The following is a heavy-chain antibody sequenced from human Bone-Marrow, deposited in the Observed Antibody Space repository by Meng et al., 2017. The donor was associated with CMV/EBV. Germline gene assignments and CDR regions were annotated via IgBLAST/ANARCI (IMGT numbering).Heavy chain of an antibody. Sequence: GGSLRLSCAASGFTFSSYWMSWVRQAPGKGLEWVANIKQDGSNKYYADSVKGRFTISRDNSKNTLYLQMNSLRAEDTAVYYCAKSAVGGNYYYYGMDVWGQGTTVTVSS. J-gene: IGHJ6*02. CDR1: GFTFSSYW. V-gene: IGHV3-7*01. CDR2: IKQDGSNK. CDR3: AKSAVGGNYYYYGMDV. D-gene: IGHD1-26*01.